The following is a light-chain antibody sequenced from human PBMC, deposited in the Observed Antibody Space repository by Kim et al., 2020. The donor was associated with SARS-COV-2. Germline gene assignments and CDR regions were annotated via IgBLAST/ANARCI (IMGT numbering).Light chain of an antibody. CDR1: SNNVGHEG. CDR2: RNN. V-gene: IGLV10-54*01. CDR3: SAWDERLSAWV. J-gene: IGLJ3*02. Sequence: QAGLTQPPSVSKGLRQTATLTCTGDSNNVGHEGAAWLQQHQGRPPKLLSYRNNNRPSGISERLSASRSGNSASLTITGLQPEDEADYYCSAWDERLSAWVFGGGTQLTVL.